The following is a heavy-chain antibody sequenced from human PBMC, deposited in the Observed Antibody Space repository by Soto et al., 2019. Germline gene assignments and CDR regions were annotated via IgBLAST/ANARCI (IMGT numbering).Heavy chain of an antibody. Sequence: QVQLVQSGAEVKKPGSSVKVSCKASGGTFSSYTISWVRQAPGQGLEWMGRIIPILGIANYAQKFQGRVTITADKSTSTAYMELSSLRSEDTAVYYCARGPPYDDSSGSLADYWGQGTLVTVSS. V-gene: IGHV1-69*02. J-gene: IGHJ4*02. CDR1: GGTFSSYT. CDR3: ARGPPYDDSSGSLADY. D-gene: IGHD3-22*01. CDR2: IIPILGIA.